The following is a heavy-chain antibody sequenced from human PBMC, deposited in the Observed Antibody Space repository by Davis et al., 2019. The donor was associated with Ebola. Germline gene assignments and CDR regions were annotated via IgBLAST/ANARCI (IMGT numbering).Heavy chain of an antibody. CDR2: IIPILGIA. Sequence: SVKVSCKASGGTFSSYAISWVRQAPGQGLEWMGRIIPILGIANYAQKFQGRVTITADKSTSTAYMELSSLRSEDTAVYYCARGPVVAANNWFDPWGQGTLVTVSS. D-gene: IGHD2-15*01. J-gene: IGHJ5*02. V-gene: IGHV1-69*04. CDR1: GGTFSSYA. CDR3: ARGPVVAANNWFDP.